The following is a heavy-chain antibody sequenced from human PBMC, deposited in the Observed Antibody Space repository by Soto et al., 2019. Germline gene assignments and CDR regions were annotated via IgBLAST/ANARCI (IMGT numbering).Heavy chain of an antibody. CDR1: GYTFTSYD. V-gene: IGHV1-8*01. Sequence: ASVKVSCKASGYTFTSYDINCVRQATGQGPEWMGWMNPNSGNTGYAQKFQGRVTMTRNTSISTAYMELSSLRSEDTAVYYCARGPVVTAIPFRSYYYYGMDVWGQGTTVTVSS. CDR2: MNPNSGNT. D-gene: IGHD2-21*02. CDR3: ARGPVVTAIPFRSYYYYGMDV. J-gene: IGHJ6*02.